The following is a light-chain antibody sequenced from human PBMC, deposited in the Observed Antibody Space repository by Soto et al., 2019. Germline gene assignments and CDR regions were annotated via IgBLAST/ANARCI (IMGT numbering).Light chain of an antibody. CDR2: LNSDGSH. V-gene: IGLV4-69*01. CDR1: SGHSSYA. CDR3: QTWATGIQI. Sequence: QLVLTQSPSASASLGASVKLTCTLSSGHSSYAIAWHPQQPEKGPRYLMKLNSDGSHSKGDGIPDRFSGSSSGAERYLTISSLQSEDEADYYCQTWATGIQIFGGGTKLTVL. J-gene: IGLJ2*01.